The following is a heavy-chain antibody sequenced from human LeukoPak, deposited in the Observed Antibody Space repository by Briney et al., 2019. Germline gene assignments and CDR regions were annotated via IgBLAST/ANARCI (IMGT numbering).Heavy chain of an antibody. CDR2: IYYSGGT. CDR3: ARHGYSSGSLAWFDP. J-gene: IGHJ5*02. Sequence: PSETLSLTCTVAGGSLSIYNCGASRQPPGKGLEWSGYIYYSGGTNYNPSLKSRVTISVDTSKNQFSLKLSSVTAADTALYYCARHGYSSGSLAWFDPWGQGTQVTVSS. V-gene: IGHV4-59*01. D-gene: IGHD6-19*01. CDR1: GGSLSIYN.